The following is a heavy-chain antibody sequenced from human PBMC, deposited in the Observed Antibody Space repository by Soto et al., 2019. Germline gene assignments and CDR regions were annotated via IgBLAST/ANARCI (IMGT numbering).Heavy chain of an antibody. V-gene: IGHV4-34*01. J-gene: IGHJ4*02. CDR1: GGSFRGYH. CDR2: INNSGST. Sequence: PSETLSLTCAVHGGSFRGYHWTWIRQPPGKGLEWVGEINNSGSTNDNPSLKSRVTISRDTSKNQFSLSLGSVTAADTAIYYCARGGYSSGWFRFWGQGILVTVSS. CDR3: ARGGYSSGWFRF. D-gene: IGHD6-19*01.